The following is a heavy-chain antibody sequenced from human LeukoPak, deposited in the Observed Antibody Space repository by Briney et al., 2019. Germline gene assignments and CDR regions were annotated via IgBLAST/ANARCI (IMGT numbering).Heavy chain of an antibody. CDR3: AKDQSSGWPHYFDY. CDR2: IKQDGSEK. J-gene: IGHJ4*02. CDR1: GFTFSSYW. V-gene: IGHV3-7*03. Sequence: PGGSLRLSCAASGFTFSSYWMSWVRQAPGKGLEGVANIKQDGSEKYYVDSGKGRFTISRDNAKNSLYLQMSSLRADDTAVYYCAKDQSSGWPHYFDYWGQGTLVTVSS. D-gene: IGHD6-19*01.